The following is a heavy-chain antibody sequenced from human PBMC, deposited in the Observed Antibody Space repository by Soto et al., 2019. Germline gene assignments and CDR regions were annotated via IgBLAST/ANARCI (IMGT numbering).Heavy chain of an antibody. CDR3: ATTLLWFGEDNAFDI. CDR1: GFTFSSYI. Sequence: GGSLRLSCAASGFTFSSYIMNWVRQAPGKGLEWVSSISSSSSYIYYADSVKGRFTISRDNPKNSLYLQMNSLRAEDTAVYYCATTLLWFGEDNAFDIWGQGTMVTVS. D-gene: IGHD3-10*01. CDR2: ISSSSSYI. V-gene: IGHV3-21*01. J-gene: IGHJ3*02.